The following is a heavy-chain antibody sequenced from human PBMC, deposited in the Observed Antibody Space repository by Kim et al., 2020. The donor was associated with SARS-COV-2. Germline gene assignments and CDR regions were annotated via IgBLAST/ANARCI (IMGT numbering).Heavy chain of an antibody. D-gene: IGHD1-26*01. CDR3: ARDGGYGRLDV. CDR2: VHSDGSST. J-gene: IGHJ6*02. CDR1: GFTFSGYW. Sequence: GGSLRLSCAASGFTFSGYWMYWVRQPPGKGLVWVSGVHSDGSSTTYADSVKGRFTISRDNAKNTLFLQMNSLRGEDTAVYYCARDGGYGRLDVWGPGATVTVSS. V-gene: IGHV3-74*03.